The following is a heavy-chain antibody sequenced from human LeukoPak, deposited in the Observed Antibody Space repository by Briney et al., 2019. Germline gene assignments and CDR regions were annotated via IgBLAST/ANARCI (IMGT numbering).Heavy chain of an antibody. CDR3: ARVYGSGSVPYYFDY. J-gene: IGHJ4*02. CDR2: ISAYNGNT. CDR1: GGTFSSYT. D-gene: IGHD3-10*01. Sequence: RASVKVSCKASGGTFSSYTISWVRQAPGQGLEWMGWISAYNGNTNYAQKLQGRVTMTTDTSTSTAYMELRSLRSDDTAVYYCARVYGSGSVPYYFDYWGQGTLVTVSS. V-gene: IGHV1-18*01.